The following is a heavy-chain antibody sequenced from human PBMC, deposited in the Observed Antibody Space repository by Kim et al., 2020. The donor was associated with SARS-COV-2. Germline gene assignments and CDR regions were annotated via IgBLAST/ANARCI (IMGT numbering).Heavy chain of an antibody. V-gene: IGHV4-34*01. J-gene: IGHJ6*02. D-gene: IGHD2-21*02. CDR2: INHSGST. Sequence: SETLSLTCAVYGGSFSGYYWSWIRQPPGKGLEWIGEINHSGSTNYNPSLKSRVTISVDTSKNQFSLKLSSVTAADTAVYYCARDPIVVVTARLPYYYGMDVWGQGTTVTVSS. CDR3: ARDPIVVVTARLPYYYGMDV. CDR1: GGSFSGYY.